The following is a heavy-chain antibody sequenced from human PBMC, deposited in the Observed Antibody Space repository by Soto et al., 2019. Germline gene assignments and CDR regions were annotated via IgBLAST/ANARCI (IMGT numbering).Heavy chain of an antibody. J-gene: IGHJ4*02. V-gene: IGHV1-69*02. CDR1: GGTFSSYT. CDR3: ARVLRQRSPVCADY. CDR2: IIPILGIA. Sequence: QVQLVQSGAEVKKPGSSVKVSCKASGGTFSSYTISWVRQAPGQGLEWMGRIIPILGIANYAQKFQGRVTITADKSMSTAYMELSSLRSEDTAVYYCARVLRQRSPVCADYWGQGTLFTVSS. D-gene: IGHD1-1*01.